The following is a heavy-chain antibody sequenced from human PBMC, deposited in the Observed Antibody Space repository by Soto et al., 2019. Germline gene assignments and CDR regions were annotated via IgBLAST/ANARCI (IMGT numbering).Heavy chain of an antibody. CDR3: ARGDYSGSYLGYYYYYYMDV. D-gene: IGHD1-26*01. J-gene: IGHJ6*03. Sequence: GGSLRLSCAASGFTFSSYWMSWVRQAPGKGLEWVANIKQDGSEKYYVDSVKGRFTISRDNAKNSLYLQMNSLRAEDTAVYYCARGDYSGSYLGYYYYYYMDVWGKGTTVTVSS. CDR2: IKQDGSEK. V-gene: IGHV3-7*03. CDR1: GFTFSSYW.